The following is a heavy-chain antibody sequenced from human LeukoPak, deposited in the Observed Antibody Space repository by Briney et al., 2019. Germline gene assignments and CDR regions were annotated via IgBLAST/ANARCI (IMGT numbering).Heavy chain of an antibody. CDR3: ARRRYYYDSSGYYGYFDY. CDR1: GFTVSSNY. D-gene: IGHD3-22*01. Sequence: GGSLRLSCAASGFTVSSNYMSWVRQAPGKGLEWVSVIYSGGSTYYADSVKGRFTISRDNSKNTLYLQMNSLRAEDTAVYYCARRRYYYDSSGYYGYFDYWGQGTLVTVSS. V-gene: IGHV3-53*01. J-gene: IGHJ4*02. CDR2: IYSGGST.